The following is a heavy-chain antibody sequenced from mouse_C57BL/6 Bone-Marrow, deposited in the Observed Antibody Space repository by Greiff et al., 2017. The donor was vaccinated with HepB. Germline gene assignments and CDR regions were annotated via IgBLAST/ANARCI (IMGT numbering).Heavy chain of an antibody. J-gene: IGHJ2*01. CDR1: GYTFTSYW. Sequence: QVQLQQPGAELVKPGASVKLSCKASGYTFTSYWMHWVKQRPGQGLEWIGMIYPYSGCTNYNEKFKSKATLTVDKSSSTAYMQLSSLRSEDSAVYNCTRTRNNDYALDYWGQGTTLTVSS. V-gene: IGHV1-64*01. D-gene: IGHD2-4*01. CDR2: IYPYSGCT. CDR3: TRTRNNDYALDY.